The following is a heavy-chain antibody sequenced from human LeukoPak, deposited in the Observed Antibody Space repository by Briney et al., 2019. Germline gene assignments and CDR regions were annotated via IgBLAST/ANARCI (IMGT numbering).Heavy chain of an antibody. J-gene: IGHJ6*02. CDR3: ARDRYCSSTSCYFYGMDV. CDR1: GFTFSSYS. CDR2: ISSSSSYI. D-gene: IGHD2-2*01. V-gene: IGHV3-21*01. Sequence: GGSLRLSCAASGFTFSSYSMNWVRQAPGKGLEWVSSISSSSSYIYYADSVKGRFTISRDNAKNSLYLQMNSLRAEDTAVYYCARDRYCSSTSCYFYGMDVWGQGTTVTVS.